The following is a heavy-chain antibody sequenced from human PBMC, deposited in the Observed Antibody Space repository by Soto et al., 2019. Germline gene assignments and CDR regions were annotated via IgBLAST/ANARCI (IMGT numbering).Heavy chain of an antibody. J-gene: IGHJ6*02. Sequence: QVQLVQSGAEVKNPGASVKVSCKASGYTFTRYGIGWARQAPGQGLEWMGWINTYNGNTNYAQNDQGRVTRTTAKSTKTPYMELRSLRSNDTAIYYCAMVDVYVTPSPQDVWGQGTTVIVSS. CDR1: GYTFTRYG. CDR2: INTYNGNT. CDR3: AMVDVYVTPSPQDV. V-gene: IGHV1-18*01. D-gene: IGHD3-16*01.